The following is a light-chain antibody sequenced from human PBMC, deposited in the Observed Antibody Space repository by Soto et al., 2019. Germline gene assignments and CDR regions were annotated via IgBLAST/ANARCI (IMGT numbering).Light chain of an antibody. CDR2: YDN. CDR1: NSNIGSNT. CDR3: AAWDDSLSGLYV. J-gene: IGLJ1*01. Sequence: QSALTQPPSASGTPGQRVTISCSGSNSNIGSNTVNWYQQLPGTAPKLLIYYDNLRPSGVPDRISGSKSGTSASLAISGLQSDDEADYYCAAWDDSLSGLYVFGTGTKVTVL. V-gene: IGLV1-44*01.